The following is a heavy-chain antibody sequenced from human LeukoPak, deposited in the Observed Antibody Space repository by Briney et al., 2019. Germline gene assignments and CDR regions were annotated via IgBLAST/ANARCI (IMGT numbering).Heavy chain of an antibody. V-gene: IGHV4-34*01. CDR1: GGSFSGYY. D-gene: IGHD2-2*01. CDR2: INHSGST. CDR3: ARVPASRYCSSTSCYRVGYYYYYYYMDV. J-gene: IGHJ6*03. Sequence: PSETLSLTCAVYGGSFSGYYWSWIRQPPGKGLEWIGEINHSGSTNYNPSLKSRVTISVDTSKNQFSLKLSSVTAADTAVYYCARVPASRYCSSTSCYRVGYYYYYYYMDVWGKGTTVPVSS.